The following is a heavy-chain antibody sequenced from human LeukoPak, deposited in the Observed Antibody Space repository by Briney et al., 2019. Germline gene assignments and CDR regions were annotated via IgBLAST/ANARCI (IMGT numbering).Heavy chain of an antibody. J-gene: IGHJ6*02. V-gene: IGHV4-31*03. CDR2: IYYSGST. CDR3: ARDEGGIMVRGVTYYYYYYGMDV. D-gene: IGHD3-10*01. CDR1: GGSIRSSSYY. Sequence: PSETLSLTCTVSGGSIRSSSYYWGWIRQHPGKGLEWIGYIYYSGSTYYNPSLKSRVTISVDTSKNQFSLKLSSVTAADTAVYYCARDEGGIMVRGVTYYYYYYGMDVWGQGTTVTVSS.